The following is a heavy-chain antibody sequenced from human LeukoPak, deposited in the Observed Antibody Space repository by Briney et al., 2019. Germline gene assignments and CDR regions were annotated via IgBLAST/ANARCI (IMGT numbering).Heavy chain of an antibody. J-gene: IGHJ4*02. CDR2: IYSGGST. D-gene: IGHD6-13*01. CDR3: ARGGEQLVRSFDY. CDR1: GFTVSSNY. V-gene: IGHV3-53*01. Sequence: GGSLRLSCAASGFTVSSNYMSWVRQAPGKGLEWVSVIYSGGSTYYADSVKGRFTISRDNSKNTLYLQMNSLRVEDTAVYYCARGGEQLVRSFDYWGQGTLVTVSS.